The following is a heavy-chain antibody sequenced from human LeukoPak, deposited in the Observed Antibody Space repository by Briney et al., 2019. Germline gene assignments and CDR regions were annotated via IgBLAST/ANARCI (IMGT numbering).Heavy chain of an antibody. Sequence: GGSLRLPCTASGFNFRGAWMSWVRQAPGTGLQWLGRIKSSPDGATTDYVAPVKGRFTISRSDSSNTLYLEMTSLKTEDTGMYFCTTGPRDGYTFGFWGQGTLVIVSS. CDR2: IKSSPDGATT. D-gene: IGHD5-24*01. CDR1: GFNFRGAW. J-gene: IGHJ4*02. V-gene: IGHV3-15*01. CDR3: TTGPRDGYTFGF.